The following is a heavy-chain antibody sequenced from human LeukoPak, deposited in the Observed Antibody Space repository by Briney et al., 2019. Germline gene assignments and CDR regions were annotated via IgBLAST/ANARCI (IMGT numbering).Heavy chain of an antibody. CDR1: GXTVSSNY. Sequence: GSLRLSCSASGXTVSSNYMSWVRQAPGKGLEWVSVIYSGGSTYYADSVKGRFTISRDNSKNTLYLQMNSLRAEDTAVYYCARDPPQRSNYDFWSGPSSWGQGTLVTVSS. CDR3: ARDPPQRSNYDFWSGPSS. D-gene: IGHD3-3*01. CDR2: IYSGGST. J-gene: IGHJ4*02. V-gene: IGHV3-66*01.